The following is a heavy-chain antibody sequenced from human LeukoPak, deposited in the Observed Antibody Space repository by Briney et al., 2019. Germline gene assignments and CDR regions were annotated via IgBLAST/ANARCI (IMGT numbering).Heavy chain of an antibody. Sequence: GGSLRLSCAASEFTFSNAWMSWVRQAPGRGLEWVGRIKSKIDGGTTDYAAPVKGRFTISRGDSKNTLYLQMNSLKTEDTAVYYCTTHIVVVTALYYFDYWGQGTLVTVSS. J-gene: IGHJ4*02. CDR1: EFTFSNAW. D-gene: IGHD2-21*02. CDR3: TTHIVVVTALYYFDY. V-gene: IGHV3-15*01. CDR2: IKSKIDGGTT.